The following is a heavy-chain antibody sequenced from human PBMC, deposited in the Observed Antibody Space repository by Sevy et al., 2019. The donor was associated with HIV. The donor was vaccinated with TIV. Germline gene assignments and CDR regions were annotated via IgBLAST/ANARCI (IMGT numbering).Heavy chain of an antibody. Sequence: ASMKVSCKVSGKKVTQLAMHWVRQAPGKGLEWMATFDPEDGETFYAQNFQGRVTMTEDTSRDTAYMELSSLRSEDAAVYYCATTKDYYESSGSPFDDWGQGTLVTVSS. D-gene: IGHD3-22*01. CDR2: FDPEDGET. V-gene: IGHV1-24*01. CDR1: GKKVTQLA. J-gene: IGHJ4*02. CDR3: ATTKDYYESSGSPFDD.